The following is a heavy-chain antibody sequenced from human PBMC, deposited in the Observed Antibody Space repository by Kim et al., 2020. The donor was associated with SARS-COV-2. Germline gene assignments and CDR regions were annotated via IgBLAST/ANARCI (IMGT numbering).Heavy chain of an antibody. J-gene: IGHJ4*02. D-gene: IGHD5-18*01. CDR1: GGTFSSYA. CDR3: ASLGDYSYGYNY. CDR2: IIPIFGTA. V-gene: IGHV1-69*13. Sequence: SVKVSCKASGGTFSSYAISWVRQAPGQGLEWMGGIIPIFGTANYAQKFQGRVTITADESTSTAYMELSSLRSEDTAVYYCASLGDYSYGYNYWGQGTLVTVSS.